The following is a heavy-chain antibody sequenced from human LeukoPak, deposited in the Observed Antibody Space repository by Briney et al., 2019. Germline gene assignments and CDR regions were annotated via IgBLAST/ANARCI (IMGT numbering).Heavy chain of an antibody. J-gene: IGHJ3*02. V-gene: IGHV3-21*01. CDR1: GFTFSSYS. CDR2: ITSSSSYK. CDR3: ARERDDAFDI. Sequence: GGSLRLSYAASGFTFSSYSINWVRQAPGKGLEWVSSITSSSSYKYYADSVKGRFTISRDNAKNSLYPQMNSLRAEDTAVYYCARERDDAFDIWGQGTKVTVSS.